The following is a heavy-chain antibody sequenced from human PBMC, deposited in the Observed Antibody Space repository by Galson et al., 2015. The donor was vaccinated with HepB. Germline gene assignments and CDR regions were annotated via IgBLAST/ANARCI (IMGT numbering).Heavy chain of an antibody. CDR1: GFTFSSYA. J-gene: IGHJ6*02. V-gene: IGHV3-23*01. Sequence: SLRLSCAASGFTFSSYAMSWVRQAPGKGLEWVSAISGSGGSTYYADSVKGRFTISRDNSKNTLYLQMNSLRAEDTAVYYCAKEFPITIFGVVIRAGMDVWGQGTTVTVSS. CDR2: ISGSGGST. D-gene: IGHD3-3*01. CDR3: AKEFPITIFGVVIRAGMDV.